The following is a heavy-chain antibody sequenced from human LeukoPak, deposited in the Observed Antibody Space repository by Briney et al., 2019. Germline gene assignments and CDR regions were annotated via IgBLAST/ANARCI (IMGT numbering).Heavy chain of an antibody. CDR1: GFDFNNYN. J-gene: IGHJ6*03. D-gene: IGHD3-10*01. CDR3: ARVAMTSGGDRGYFYFYYMDV. Sequence: GGSLRLSCITSGFDFNNYNLNWVRQAQGKGLEWAASMSTTCKYIYYADSVKGRFTISRDNAKNSQFLQMDSMRVEDTAVYYCARVAMTSGGDRGYFYFYYMDVWGKGTMVTVSS. CDR2: MSTTCKYI. V-gene: IGHV3-21*01.